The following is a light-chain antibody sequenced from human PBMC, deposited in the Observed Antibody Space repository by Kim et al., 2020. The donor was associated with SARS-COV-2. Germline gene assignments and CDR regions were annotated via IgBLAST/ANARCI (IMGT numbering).Light chain of an antibody. V-gene: IGKV1-27*01. CDR3: QKYDSARA. CDR2: AAS. CDR1: QGIRNY. J-gene: IGKJ1*01. Sequence: SASVGDRVTITCRASQGIRNYLAWYQQKPGKVPKLLIYAASTLQSGVPSRFSGSGSGTDFTLTISSLQPEDVATYYCQKYDSARAFGQGTKVEIK.